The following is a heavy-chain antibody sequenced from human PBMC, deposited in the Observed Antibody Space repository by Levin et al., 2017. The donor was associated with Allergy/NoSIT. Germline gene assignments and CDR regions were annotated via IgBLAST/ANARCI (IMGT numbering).Heavy chain of an antibody. CDR3: ARLGRQLLLYYYGMDG. CDR2: IYYSGST. D-gene: IGHD2-2*01. Sequence: LSQTLSLTCTVSGGSISSSSYYWGWIRQPPGKGLEWIGSIYYSGSTYYNPSLKSRVTISVDTSKNQFSLKLSSVTAADTAVYYCARLGRQLLLYYYGMDGWGQGTTVTVSS. CDR1: GGSISSSSYY. V-gene: IGHV4-39*01. J-gene: IGHJ6*02.